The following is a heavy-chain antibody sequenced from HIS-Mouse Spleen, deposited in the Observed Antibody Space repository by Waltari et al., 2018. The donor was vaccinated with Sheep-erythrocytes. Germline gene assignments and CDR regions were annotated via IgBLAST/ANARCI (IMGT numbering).Heavy chain of an antibody. J-gene: IGHJ4*02. CDR2: IIPIFGTA. Sequence: CKASGGTFSSYAISWVRQAPGQGLEWMGGIIPIFGTANYAQKFQGRVTITADESTSTAYMELSSLRSEDTAVYYCARDSVRRDHFDYWGQGTLVTVSS. CDR3: ARDSVRRDHFDY. CDR1: GGTFSSYA. D-gene: IGHD3-10*01. V-gene: IGHV1-69*01.